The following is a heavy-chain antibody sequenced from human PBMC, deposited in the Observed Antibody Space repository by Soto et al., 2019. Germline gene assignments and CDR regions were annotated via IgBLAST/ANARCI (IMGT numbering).Heavy chain of an antibody. CDR1: GGSISSGGHY. Sequence: SETLSLTCTVSGGSISSGGHYWSWIRQLPGKGLEWIGYIYHSGSTYYNPSLKSRVALSVDTSRNQFSLSPNSVTAADTAVYYCARWELRDFDYWGQGTLVTVSS. J-gene: IGHJ4*02. CDR2: IYHSGST. V-gene: IGHV4-31*03. D-gene: IGHD1-26*01. CDR3: ARWELRDFDY.